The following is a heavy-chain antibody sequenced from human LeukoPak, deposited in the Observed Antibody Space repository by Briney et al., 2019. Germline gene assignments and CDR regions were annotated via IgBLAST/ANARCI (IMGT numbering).Heavy chain of an antibody. CDR2: IYSSGST. CDR1: GGSVTSASNS. Sequence: SETLSLTCTVSGGSVTSASNSWSWIRQPPGKGLEWIGHIYSSGSTDYNSSLKSRVTISLVMSKNQFSLKLRSVTAADTAVYYCATVAVIRGVTYFDYWGQGTLVTVSS. V-gene: IGHV4-61*01. CDR3: ATVAVIRGVTYFDY. D-gene: IGHD3-10*01. J-gene: IGHJ4*02.